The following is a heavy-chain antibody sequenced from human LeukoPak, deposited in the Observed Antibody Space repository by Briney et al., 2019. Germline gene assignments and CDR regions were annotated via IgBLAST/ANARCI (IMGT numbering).Heavy chain of an antibody. CDR2: INPNSGGT. CDR1: GYTFTGYY. Sequence: ASLKVSCKASGYTFTGYYMHWVRHAPGQGLERMGWINPNSGGTNYAQKFQGSVTMTRDTSTSTAYMELSRLRSDDTAVYYCARWGGHCTSGLCYYFDCWGQGTLVTVSS. D-gene: IGHD2-8*01. CDR3: ARWGGHCTSGLCYYFDC. V-gene: IGHV1-2*02. J-gene: IGHJ4*02.